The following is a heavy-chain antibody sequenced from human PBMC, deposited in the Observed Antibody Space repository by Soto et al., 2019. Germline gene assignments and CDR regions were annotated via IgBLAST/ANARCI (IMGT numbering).Heavy chain of an antibody. D-gene: IGHD6-13*01. Sequence: QVQLVQSGAEVKKPGSSVKVSCKASGGTFSSYAISWVRQAPGQGLEWMGGIITIFGTANYAQKFQGRVTITADESTSTAYMELSSLRSEDTAVYYCARDASSAAGTPYYYYGMDVWGQGTTVTVSS. CDR3: ARDASSAAGTPYYYYGMDV. J-gene: IGHJ6*02. CDR2: IITIFGTA. V-gene: IGHV1-69*01. CDR1: GGTFSSYA.